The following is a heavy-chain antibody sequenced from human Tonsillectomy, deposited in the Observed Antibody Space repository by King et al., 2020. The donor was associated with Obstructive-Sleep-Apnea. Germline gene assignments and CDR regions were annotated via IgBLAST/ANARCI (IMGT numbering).Heavy chain of an antibody. CDR1: GYTFTTYD. CDR3: SIFRYFDWTTDY. CDR2: MNPNRGNQ. D-gene: IGHD3-9*01. J-gene: IGHJ4*02. Sequence: QLVQSGAEVKKPGASVKVSCKSSGYTFTTYDINWVRQATGQGLEWMGWMNPNRGNQGYAQKFQGRVTMHRNTSISTAYMELSSLRSEDTAVDYCSIFRYFDWTTDYWGQGTLGTVSS. V-gene: IGHV1-8*01.